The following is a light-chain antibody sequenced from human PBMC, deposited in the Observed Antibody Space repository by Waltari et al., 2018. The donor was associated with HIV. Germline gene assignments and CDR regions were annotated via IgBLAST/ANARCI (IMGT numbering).Light chain of an antibody. CDR3: QQSYSTPQLT. CDR1: QSVIKY. CDR2: TTS. Sequence: DIQMTQSPSSLSAFVGDRVTITCRASQSVIKYLNWYQQKPGKAPKLLIYTTSSLESGVPSRFSGSGSGTDFTLTINSLQPEDFATYYCQQSYSTPQLTFGGGTKVEIK. J-gene: IGKJ4*01. V-gene: IGKV1-39*01.